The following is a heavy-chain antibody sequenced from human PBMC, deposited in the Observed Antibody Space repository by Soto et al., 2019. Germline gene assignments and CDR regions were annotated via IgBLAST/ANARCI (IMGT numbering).Heavy chain of an antibody. J-gene: IGHJ6*03. Sequence: EVQLVESGGGLVQPGGSLRLSCAASGFTFSSYAMHWVRQAPGKGLEYVSAISSNGGSTYYANSVKGRFTISRDNSKNTLYLQMGSLRAEDMAVYYCARDRTYGSRSYYNYYYYYMDVWGKGTTVTVSS. CDR3: ARDRTYGSRSYYNYYYYYMDV. D-gene: IGHD3-10*01. CDR1: GFTFSSYA. CDR2: ISSNGGST. V-gene: IGHV3-64*01.